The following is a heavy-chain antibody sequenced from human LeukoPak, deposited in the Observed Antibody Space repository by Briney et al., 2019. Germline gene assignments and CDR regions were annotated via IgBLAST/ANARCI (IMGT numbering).Heavy chain of an antibody. CDR2: IIPIFDTT. D-gene: IGHD3-9*01. Sequence: ASVKVSCKASGGTFSSYAISWVGQAPGQGLEWMGGIIPIFDTTNYAQKFQGRVTLTADESTSTAYMELRSLRSDDTAVYYCARVPLRYFDWLLKPPFDYWGQGTLVTVSS. J-gene: IGHJ4*02. V-gene: IGHV1-69*13. CDR3: ARVPLRYFDWLLKPPFDY. CDR1: GGTFSSYA.